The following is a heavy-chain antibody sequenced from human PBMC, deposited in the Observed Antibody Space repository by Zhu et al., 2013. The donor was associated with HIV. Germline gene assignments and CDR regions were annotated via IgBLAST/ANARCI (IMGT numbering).Heavy chain of an antibody. CDR1: GYSISNDYN. CDR2: IYHSGST. CDR3: ARHGSNYVFAY. J-gene: IGHJ4*02. Sequence: QVQLQESGPGLVKPSETLSLTCAVSGYSISNDYNWGWIRQPPGKGLEWIGSIYHSGSTYYNPSLKSRVTVSVDTSKNQFSLKLNSVTAADTAVYYCARHGSNYVFAYWGQG. D-gene: IGHD4-4*01. V-gene: IGHV4-38-2*01.